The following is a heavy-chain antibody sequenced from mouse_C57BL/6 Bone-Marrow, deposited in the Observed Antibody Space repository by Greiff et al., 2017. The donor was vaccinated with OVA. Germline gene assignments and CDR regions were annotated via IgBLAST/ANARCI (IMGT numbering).Heavy chain of an antibody. CDR2: INPNNGGT. CDR3: ARRGVYDGYYFDY. J-gene: IGHJ2*01. Sequence: VQLQQSGPELVKPGASVKISCKASGYTFTDYYMNWVKQSHGKSLEWIGDINPNNGGTSYNQKFKGQATLTVDKANSTAYLELRSLTAEDSAVYYCARRGVYDGYYFDYWGQGTTLTVSS. V-gene: IGHV1-26*01. D-gene: IGHD2-3*01. CDR1: GYTFTDYY.